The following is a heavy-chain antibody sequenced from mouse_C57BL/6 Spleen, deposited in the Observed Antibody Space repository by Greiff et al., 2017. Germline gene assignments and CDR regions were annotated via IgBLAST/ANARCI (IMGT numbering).Heavy chain of an antibody. CDR3: TDLRAFFAY. J-gene: IGHJ3*01. CDR2: IRLKSDNYAT. Sequence: EVKLMESGGGLVQPGGSMKLSCVASGFTFSNYWMNWVRQSPEKGLEWVAQIRLKSDNYATHYAESVKGRFTISRDDSKSSVYLQMNNLRAEDTGIYYCTDLRAFFAYWGQGTLVTVSA. V-gene: IGHV6-3*01. CDR1: GFTFSNYW. D-gene: IGHD5-1*01.